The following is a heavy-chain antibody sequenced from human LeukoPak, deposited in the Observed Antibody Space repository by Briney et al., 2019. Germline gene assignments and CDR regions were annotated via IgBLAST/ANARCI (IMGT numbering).Heavy chain of an antibody. CDR3: ARDPSDPYCGGDCRSLAGVH. Sequence: GASVKVSCKASGYTFTSYYMHWVRQAPGQGLEWMGIINPSGGSTSYAQKFQGRVTMTRDTSTSTVYMELSSLRSEDTAAYYCARDPSDPYCGGDCRSLAGVHWGQGTLVTVSS. CDR2: INPSGGST. D-gene: IGHD2-21*02. CDR1: GYTFTSYY. J-gene: IGHJ4*02. V-gene: IGHV1-46*01.